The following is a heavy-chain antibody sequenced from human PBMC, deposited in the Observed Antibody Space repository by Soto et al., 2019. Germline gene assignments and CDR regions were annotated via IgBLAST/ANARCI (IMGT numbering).Heavy chain of an antibody. D-gene: IGHD6-13*01. CDR3: AADQKPGYSSSWYVYYYYYGMDV. CDR2: IVVGSGNT. Sequence: ASVKVSCKASGFTFTSSAVQWVRQARGQRLEWIGWIVVGSGNTNYAQKFQERVTITRDMSTSTAYMELSSLRSEDTAVYYCAADQKPGYSSSWYVYYYYYGMDVWGQGTTVTVSS. V-gene: IGHV1-58*01. J-gene: IGHJ6*02. CDR1: GFTFTSSA.